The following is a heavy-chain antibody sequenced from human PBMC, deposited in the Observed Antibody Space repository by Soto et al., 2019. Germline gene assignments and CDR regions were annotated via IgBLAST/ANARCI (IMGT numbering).Heavy chain of an antibody. V-gene: IGHV3-64*01. Sequence: EVQLAESGGGLAQPGGSLRLSCAASGFTLSGYAMAWVRQAPGKGLEHGSGISSNGVGTYYANSVQGRFTISRDNSKNTVYLQMGSLRPEDMAVYYCARRARPDFYYMDVWGKGTTVTVSS. CDR1: GFTLSGYA. J-gene: IGHJ6*03. CDR2: ISSNGVGT. D-gene: IGHD6-6*01. CDR3: ARRARPDFYYMDV.